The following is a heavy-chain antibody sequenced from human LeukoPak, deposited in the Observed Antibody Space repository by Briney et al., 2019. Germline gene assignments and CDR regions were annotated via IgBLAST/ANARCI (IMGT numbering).Heavy chain of an antibody. CDR1: GGSISSYY. CDR3: ARGTYYYDSSGYYYSVSAAFDI. V-gene: IGHV4-59*01. J-gene: IGHJ3*02. D-gene: IGHD3-22*01. Sequence: PSETLSLTCTVSGGSISSYYWSWIRQPPGKGLEWIGYIYCSGSTNYNPSLKSRVTISVDTSKNQFSLKLSSVTAADTAVYYCARGTYYYDSSGYYYSVSAAFDIWGQGTMVTVSS. CDR2: IYCSGST.